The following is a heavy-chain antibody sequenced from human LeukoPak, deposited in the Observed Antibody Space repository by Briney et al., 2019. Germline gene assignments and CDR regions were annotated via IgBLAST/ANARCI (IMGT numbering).Heavy chain of an antibody. J-gene: IGHJ4*02. CDR2: LYYGENS. Sequence: PSETLSLTCTVSGGSISIISSSTYYWGWIRQAPGKGLEWIGSLYYGENSHYNPSLKSRVTLSIDTSKNQFSLRLNSVTAADTAVYYCSRQVVGNDYWGQGTLVTVSS. D-gene: IGHD3-22*01. CDR3: SRQVVGNDY. V-gene: IGHV4-39*07. CDR1: GGSISIISSSTYY.